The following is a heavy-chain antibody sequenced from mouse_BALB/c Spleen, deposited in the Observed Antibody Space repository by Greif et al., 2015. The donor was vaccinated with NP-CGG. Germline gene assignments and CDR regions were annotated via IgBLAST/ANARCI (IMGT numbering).Heavy chain of an antibody. J-gene: IGHJ2*01. D-gene: IGHD1-1*01. Sequence: EVKVVESGGGLVQPGGSLRLSCATSGFTFTDYYMSWVRQPPGKALEWLGFIRNKANGYTTEYSASVKGRFTISRDNSQSILYLQMNTLRAEDSATYYCARESRITTVVFDYWVQGTTLTVSS. V-gene: IGHV7-3*02. CDR3: ARESRITTVVFDY. CDR2: IRNKANGYTT. CDR1: GFTFTDYY.